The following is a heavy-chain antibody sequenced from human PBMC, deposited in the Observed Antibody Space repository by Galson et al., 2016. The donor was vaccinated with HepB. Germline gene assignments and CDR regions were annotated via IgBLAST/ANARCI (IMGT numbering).Heavy chain of an antibody. D-gene: IGHD6-6*01. V-gene: IGHV3-11*01. Sequence: SLRLSCAASGFSFSDYYLSWNRQAPGTGLGWVSYISSDGNSIYYADSVTVRITLSRDNATNSLYLQMHSLCVADAAMYFCARGSGLTDRYSSSSDCFDSWRQRTLDTVSS. CDR3: ARGSGLTDRYSSSSDCFDS. CDR1: GFSFSDYY. J-gene: IGHJ4*02. CDR2: ISSDGNSI.